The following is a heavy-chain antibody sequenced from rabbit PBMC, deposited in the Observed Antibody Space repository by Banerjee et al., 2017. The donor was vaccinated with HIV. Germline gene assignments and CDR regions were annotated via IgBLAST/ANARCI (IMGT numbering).Heavy chain of an antibody. CDR3: ARMYDSDSGDLNL. J-gene: IGHJ4*01. CDR1: GFDLSSYY. Sequence: QSLEESGGGLVKPGASLTLTCTASGFDLSSYYMCWVRQAPGKGLEWIGCIYTGDGNIYYASWAKGRFTISKTSSTTVTLQMTSLTAADTATYFCARMYDSDSGDLNLWGPGTLVTVS. V-gene: IGHV1S40*01. CDR2: IYTGDGNI. D-gene: IGHD1-1*01.